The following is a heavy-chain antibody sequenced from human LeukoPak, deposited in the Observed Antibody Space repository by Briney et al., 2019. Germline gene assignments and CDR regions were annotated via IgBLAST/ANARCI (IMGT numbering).Heavy chain of an antibody. CDR3: AKIYDSSGYYYDYYYYYGMDV. CDR1: GFTFSSYA. Sequence: GGSLRLSCAASGFTFSSYAMSWVRQAPGKGLEWVSAISGSGGSTYYADSVKGRFTISRDNSKNTLYLQMNSLRAEDTAVYYCAKIYDSSGYYYDYYYYYGMDVWGQGTTVTVSS. V-gene: IGHV3-23*01. D-gene: IGHD3-22*01. CDR2: ISGSGGST. J-gene: IGHJ6*02.